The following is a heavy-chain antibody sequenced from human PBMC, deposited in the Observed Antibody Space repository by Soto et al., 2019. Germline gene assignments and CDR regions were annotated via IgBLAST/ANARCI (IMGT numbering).Heavy chain of an antibody. D-gene: IGHD3-10*01. CDR1: GFTFSTYG. J-gene: IGHJ4*02. Sequence: QVQLVESGGGVVQPGRSLRLSCAASGFTFSTYGMHWVRQAPGKGLEWGAVIWYDGTNKYYADSVKGRFTISRDNSKNTLYLQMNSLRAEDTAVYYCARDRGGNFVRYFDYWGQGTLVTVSS. CDR3: ARDRGGNFVRYFDY. V-gene: IGHV3-33*01. CDR2: IWYDGTNK.